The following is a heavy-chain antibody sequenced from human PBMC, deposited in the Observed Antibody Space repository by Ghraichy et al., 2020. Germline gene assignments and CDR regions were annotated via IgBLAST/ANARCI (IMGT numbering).Heavy chain of an antibody. CDR1: GDSVSRNSAA. D-gene: IGHD6-13*01. V-gene: IGHV6-1*01. J-gene: IGHJ4*02. CDR2: TYYRSKWFY. CDR3: ARGSAAGTCFDN. Sequence: LSLTCAISGDSVSRNSAAWFWLRQSPSRGLEWLARTYYRSKWFYDYALSVRSRISVRPDTSKNQFSLQLKSVTPEDTAVYFCARGSAAGTCFDNWGQGILVTVSS.